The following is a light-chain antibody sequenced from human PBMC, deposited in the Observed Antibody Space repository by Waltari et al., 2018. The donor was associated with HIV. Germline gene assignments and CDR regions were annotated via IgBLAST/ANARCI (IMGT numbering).Light chain of an antibody. Sequence: EIVLTQSPATLSLSPGERATLSCRASRSVNRYLAWFQQKPGQAPRLLMYDASNRAPGIPARFSGSGSGTDFTLNISRVESEDFAVYYCQQRTNWPRAFGPGTTVDIK. CDR3: QQRTNWPRA. J-gene: IGKJ3*01. V-gene: IGKV3-11*01. CDR1: RSVNRY. CDR2: DAS.